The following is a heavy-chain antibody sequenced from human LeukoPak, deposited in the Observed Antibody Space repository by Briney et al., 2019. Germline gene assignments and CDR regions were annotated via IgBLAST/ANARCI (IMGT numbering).Heavy chain of an antibody. V-gene: IGHV4-59*12. CDR2: IYYSGST. J-gene: IGHJ6*03. Sequence: PSETLSLTCTVSGGSISSYYWSWIRQPPGKGLEWIGYIYYSGSTNYNPSLKSRVTISVDTSKNQFSLKLSSVTAADTAVYYCARAGGSYPLHYHYYYMDVWGKGTTVTISS. D-gene: IGHD1-26*01. CDR3: ARAGGSYPLHYHYYYMDV. CDR1: GGSISSYY.